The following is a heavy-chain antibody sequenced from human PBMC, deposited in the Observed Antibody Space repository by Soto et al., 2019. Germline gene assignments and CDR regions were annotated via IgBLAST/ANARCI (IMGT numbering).Heavy chain of an antibody. D-gene: IGHD1-7*01. CDR2: INPSDGST. CDR3: ARELSALGTIDF. J-gene: IGHJ4*02. Sequence: ASVKVSCKASGYTFTDYYMHWVRQAPGQGLEWMGIINPSDGSTTYAQNFQGRVTMTTDTSTNTAYMELTSLRSDDTAVYYCARELSALGTIDFWGQGTLVTVSS. V-gene: IGHV1-46*01. CDR1: GYTFTDYY.